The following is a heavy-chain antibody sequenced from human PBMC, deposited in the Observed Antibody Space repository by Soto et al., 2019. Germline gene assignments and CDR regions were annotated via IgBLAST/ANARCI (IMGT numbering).Heavy chain of an antibody. CDR3: ARYDAESGSNKLGP. Sequence: QVQLQESGPGVVKPSDTLSVTCTVSGGSVSSRSHFWSWIRQPPGGGLQWIGYIYYTGNTNYSPSLKSRATLSVDTSRKQFSLRLTSVTAADTAIYYCARYDAESGSNKLGPWGQGTLVTVSS. D-gene: IGHD5-12*01. CDR2: IYYTGNT. J-gene: IGHJ5*02. V-gene: IGHV4-61*01. CDR1: GGSVSSRSHF.